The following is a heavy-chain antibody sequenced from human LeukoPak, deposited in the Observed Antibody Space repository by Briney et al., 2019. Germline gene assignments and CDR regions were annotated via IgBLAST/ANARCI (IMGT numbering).Heavy chain of an antibody. Sequence: SETLSLTCAVYGGSFSGYYWSWIRQPPGKGLEWIGEINHSGSTNYNPSLKSRVTISVDTSKNQFSLKLSSVTAADTAVYYCARDPLGYCSSTSCYTGYFDYWGQGTLVTVSS. CDR1: GGSFSGYY. J-gene: IGHJ4*02. CDR2: INHSGST. D-gene: IGHD2-2*02. V-gene: IGHV4-34*01. CDR3: ARDPLGYCSSTSCYTGYFDY.